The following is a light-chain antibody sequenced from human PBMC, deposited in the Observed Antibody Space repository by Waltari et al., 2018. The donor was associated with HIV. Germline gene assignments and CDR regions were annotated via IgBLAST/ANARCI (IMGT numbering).Light chain of an antibody. V-gene: IGKV3-20*01. Sequence: EIVTTQSPGTLSLSPGDRATLSCRASQIVGGNSLAWYQKKPGQAPRLLIYGPSTRAAGIPDRFSGSGSETDFTLTISRLEPEDCAVYYCQQYGSSEGFTFGPGTRVDI. CDR3: QQYGSSEGFT. CDR1: QIVGGNS. CDR2: GPS. J-gene: IGKJ3*01.